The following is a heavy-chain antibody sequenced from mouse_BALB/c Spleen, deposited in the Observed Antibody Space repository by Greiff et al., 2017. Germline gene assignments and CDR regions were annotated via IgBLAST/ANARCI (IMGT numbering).Heavy chain of an antibody. CDR3: ARTRYRYDTWFAY. J-gene: IGHJ3*01. CDR2: ILPGSGST. D-gene: IGHD2-14*01. CDR1: GYTFSSYW. Sequence: VQLQQSGAELMKPGASVKISCKATGYTFSSYWIEWVKQRPGHGLEWIGEILPGSGSTNYNEKFKGKATFTADTSSNTAYMQLSSLTSEDSAVYYCARTRYRYDTWFAYWGQGTLVTVSA. V-gene: IGHV1-9*01.